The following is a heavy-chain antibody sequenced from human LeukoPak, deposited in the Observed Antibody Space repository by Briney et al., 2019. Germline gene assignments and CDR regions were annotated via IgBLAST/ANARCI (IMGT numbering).Heavy chain of an antibody. V-gene: IGHV3-15*01. CDR1: GFTFSNAW. J-gene: IGHJ4*02. CDR3: TTVYYYDSSGYYYGDY. Sequence: GGSLRLSCAASGFTFSNAWMGWVRQAPGKGLEWLGRIKSKTDDGTTDYAAPVKSRFTISRDDSKNTLYLQMNSLKTENTAVYYCTTVYYYDSSGYYYGDYWGQGTLVTVSS. CDR2: IKSKTDDGTT. D-gene: IGHD3-22*01.